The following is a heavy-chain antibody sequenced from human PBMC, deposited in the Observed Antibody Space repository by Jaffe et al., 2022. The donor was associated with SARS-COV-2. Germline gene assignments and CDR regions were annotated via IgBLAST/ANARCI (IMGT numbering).Heavy chain of an antibody. D-gene: IGHD2-2*01. V-gene: IGHV3-11*01. CDR2: ISDSGTTI. CDR1: GFTFSDYY. Sequence: QVQLVESGGGLVKPGGSLRLSCAASGFTFSDYYMNWIRQVPGKGLEWVSYISDSGTTIFYGDSVKGRFTISRDNAKHSLYLQMNSLRADDTAVYYCARDGGSHCGSTSCYEHGFDIWGQGTTVTVSS. J-gene: IGHJ3*02. CDR3: ARDGGSHCGSTSCYEHGFDI.